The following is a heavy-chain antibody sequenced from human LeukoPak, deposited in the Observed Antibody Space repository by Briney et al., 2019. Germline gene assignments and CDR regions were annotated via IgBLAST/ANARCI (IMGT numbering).Heavy chain of an antibody. J-gene: IGHJ4*02. Sequence: GESLKISCEGSGYRFGSYWISWVRQMPGKGLEWMGIIYPGDSDTRYSPSFQGQVTISADKSISTAYLQWSSPKASDSAIYYCARTHSTSWYNLDYWGQGTLVTISS. V-gene: IGHV5-51*01. CDR1: GYRFGSYW. CDR2: IYPGDSDT. D-gene: IGHD6-13*01. CDR3: ARTHSTSWYNLDY.